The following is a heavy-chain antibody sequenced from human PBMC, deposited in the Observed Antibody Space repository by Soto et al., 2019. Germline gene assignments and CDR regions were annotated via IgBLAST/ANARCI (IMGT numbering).Heavy chain of an antibody. CDR1: GFTFGSYA. CDR2: ISYDGSNE. Sequence: GGSLRLSCAGSGFTFGSYAIHWVRQAPGKGLEWVAVISYDGSNEYYADSVRGRFTISRDNSKNTLYLQMNSLRPEDTAVFYCARSRGGYDYYAMDVWGQGTTVTVSS. J-gene: IGHJ6*02. D-gene: IGHD5-12*01. CDR3: ARSRGGYDYYAMDV. V-gene: IGHV3-30-3*01.